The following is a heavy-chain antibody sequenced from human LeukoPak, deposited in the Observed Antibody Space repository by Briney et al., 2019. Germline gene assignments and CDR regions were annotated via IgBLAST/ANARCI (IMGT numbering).Heavy chain of an antibody. V-gene: IGHV3-21*05. D-gene: IGHD7-27*01. CDR3: ARDDNWGFDY. Sequence: GGSLRLSCAASGFASSDFSMNWVRQAPGKGLEWVANIRGSGSGMGRGNYYADSVQGRFTISRDNAKNSLYLQMNSLRAEDTAFYYCARDDNWGFDYWGQGALVTVSS. CDR1: GFASSDFS. J-gene: IGHJ4*02. CDR2: IRGSGSGM.